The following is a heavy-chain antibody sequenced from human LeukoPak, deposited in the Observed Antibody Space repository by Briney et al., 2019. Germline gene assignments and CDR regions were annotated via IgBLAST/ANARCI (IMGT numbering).Heavy chain of an antibody. CDR1: GFTFRSYA. J-gene: IGHJ4*02. V-gene: IGHV3-30-3*01. D-gene: IGHD3-22*01. Sequence: GRSLRHSCIASGFTFRSYAMHWVRQAPGKGLEWVAVISYDGNNKYYADSVKGRFTISRDNSKNTLYLQMNSLRAEDTAMYYCARGWNSMIVVNWGQGTLVTVSS. CDR3: ARGWNSMIVVN. CDR2: ISYDGNNK.